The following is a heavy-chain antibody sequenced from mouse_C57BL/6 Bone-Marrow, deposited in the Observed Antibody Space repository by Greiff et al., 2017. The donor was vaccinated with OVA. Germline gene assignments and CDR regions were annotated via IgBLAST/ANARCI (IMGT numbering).Heavy chain of an antibody. D-gene: IGHD1-1*01. CDR1: GFNIKNTY. J-gene: IGHJ1*03. CDR3: AKSYGSRWYFDV. V-gene: IGHV14-3*01. Sequence: VQLQQSVAELVRPGASVKLSCTASGFNIKNTYMHLVKQRPEQGLEWIGRIDPANGNTKYAPKFQGKATITADTSSNTAYLQLSSLTSEDTAIYYCAKSYGSRWYFDVWGTGTTVTVSS. CDR2: IDPANGNT.